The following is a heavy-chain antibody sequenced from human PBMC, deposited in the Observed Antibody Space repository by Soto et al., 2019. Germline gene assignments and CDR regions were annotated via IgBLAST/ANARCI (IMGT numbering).Heavy chain of an antibody. CDR3: ARCSGWNYGSGFYYYYGMDV. CDR1: GGTFSSYA. D-gene: IGHD3-10*01. V-gene: IGHV1-69*13. CDR2: IIPIFGTA. J-gene: IGHJ6*02. Sequence: SVKVSCKASGGTFSSYAISWVRQAPGQGLEWMGGIIPIFGTANYAQKFQGRVTITADESTSTAYMELSSLRSEDTAVYYCARCSGWNYGSGFYYYYGMDVWGQGTTVTVSS.